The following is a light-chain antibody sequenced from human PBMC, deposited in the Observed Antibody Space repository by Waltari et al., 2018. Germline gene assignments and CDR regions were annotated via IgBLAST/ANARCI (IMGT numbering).Light chain of an antibody. CDR3: QHYNAYRT. V-gene: IGKV1-5*01. Sequence: DIQMTQSPSTLSASVGDRVIIPCRASQRISTWLAWYQQKPGKAPKLLIFAASSLQTGVPSRFSGSGSGTEFTLTINSLQPDDFATYYCQHYNAYRTFGQGTKVEIK. CDR2: AAS. CDR1: QRISTW. J-gene: IGKJ1*01.